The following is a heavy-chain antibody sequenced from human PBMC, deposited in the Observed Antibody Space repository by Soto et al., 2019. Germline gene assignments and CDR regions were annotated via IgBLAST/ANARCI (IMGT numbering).Heavy chain of an antibody. V-gene: IGHV3-23*01. D-gene: IGHD4-17*01. CDR3: ASYLEMDGDLDY. CDR1: GFTFSSYA. J-gene: IGHJ4*02. CDR2: ISGSGGST. Sequence: EVQLLESGGGLVQPGGSLRLSCAASGFTFSSYAMSWVRQAPGKGLEWVSAISGSGGSTYYADSVKGRFTISRDNSKNTLYLQMNSLRAEDTAVYYCASYLEMDGDLDYWGQGTLVTVSS.